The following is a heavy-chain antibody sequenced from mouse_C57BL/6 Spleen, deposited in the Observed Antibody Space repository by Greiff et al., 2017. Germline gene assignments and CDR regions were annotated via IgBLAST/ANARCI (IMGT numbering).Heavy chain of an antibody. CDR3: ARYYYYGSSYWYFDV. CDR2: IYPRSGNT. Sequence: VKLMESGAELARPGASVKLSCKASGYTFTSYGISWVKQRTGQGLEWIGEIYPRSGNTYYNEKFKGKATLTADKSSSTAYMELRLLTSEDSAVYFCARYYYYGSSYWYFDVWGTGTTVTVSS. CDR1: GYTFTSYG. J-gene: IGHJ1*03. D-gene: IGHD1-1*01. V-gene: IGHV1-81*01.